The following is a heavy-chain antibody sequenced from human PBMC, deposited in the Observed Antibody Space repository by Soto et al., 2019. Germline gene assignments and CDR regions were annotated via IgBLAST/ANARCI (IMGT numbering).Heavy chain of an antibody. CDR2: IYYSGST. J-gene: IGHJ4*02. CDR1: GGSISSSSYY. Sequence: QLQLQESGPGLVKPSETLSLTCTVSGGSISSSSYYWGWIRQPPGKVLEWIGSIYYSGSTYYNPSLKSRVTISVDTSKNQFSLKLSSVTAADTAVYYCARQRGVYSGYDWIVYWGQGTLVTVSS. D-gene: IGHD5-12*01. CDR3: ARQRGVYSGYDWIVY. V-gene: IGHV4-39*01.